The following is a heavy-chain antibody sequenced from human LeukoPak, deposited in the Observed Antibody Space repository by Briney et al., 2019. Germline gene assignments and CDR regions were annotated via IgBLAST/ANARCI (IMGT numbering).Heavy chain of an antibody. Sequence: PGGSLRLSCAASGFAFSSYAMSWVRQAPGKGLEWVSAISGSGGSTYYADSVKGRFTISRDNSKNTLYLQMNSLRAEDTAVYYCAKQGRSGSYYFDYWGQGTLVTVSS. CDR2: ISGSGGST. CDR1: GFAFSSYA. J-gene: IGHJ4*02. V-gene: IGHV3-23*01. D-gene: IGHD3-10*01. CDR3: AKQGRSGSYYFDY.